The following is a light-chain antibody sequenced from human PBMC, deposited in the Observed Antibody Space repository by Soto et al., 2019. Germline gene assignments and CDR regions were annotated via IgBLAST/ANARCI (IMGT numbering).Light chain of an antibody. Sequence: DIQMTQSPSSLSASVGDRVTITCRASQSISSYLNWYQQKPGKAPKLLIYAASSLPSGVPSRSSGSGSGTDFTLTISSLQPEDFATYYCQQSYSTPYTFGQGTKLEIK. CDR2: AAS. CDR1: QSISSY. V-gene: IGKV1-39*01. J-gene: IGKJ2*01. CDR3: QQSYSTPYT.